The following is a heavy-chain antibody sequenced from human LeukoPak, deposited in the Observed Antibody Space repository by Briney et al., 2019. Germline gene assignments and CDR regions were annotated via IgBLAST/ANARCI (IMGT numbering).Heavy chain of an antibody. D-gene: IGHD3-22*01. Sequence: SQILSLTCAISGDSVSSNSTAWNWIRQSPSGGLEWLGRTYYRSKWYNDYAVSVKSRMTINPDTSKNQFSLQLSPVTPEDTAVYYCAIGYDSSGHYRDALDFWGQGTMVTVSS. V-gene: IGHV6-1*01. J-gene: IGHJ3*01. CDR3: AIGYDSSGHYRDALDF. CDR1: GDSVSSNSTA. CDR2: TYYRSKWYN.